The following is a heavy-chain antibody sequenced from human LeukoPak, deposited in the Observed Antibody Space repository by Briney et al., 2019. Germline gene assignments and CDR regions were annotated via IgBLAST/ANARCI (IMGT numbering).Heavy chain of an antibody. D-gene: IGHD6-19*01. CDR2: FDPEDGET. CDR1: GYTLTELS. Sequence: GASVKVSCKVSGYTLTELSMHWVRQAPGKGLEWMGGFDPEDGETIYAQKFQGRVTMTEDTSTDSAYMELSSLRSEDTAVYYCATDSSIAVAGYYYYYGMDVWGQGTTVTVSS. CDR3: ATDSSIAVAGYYYYYGMDV. V-gene: IGHV1-24*01. J-gene: IGHJ6*02.